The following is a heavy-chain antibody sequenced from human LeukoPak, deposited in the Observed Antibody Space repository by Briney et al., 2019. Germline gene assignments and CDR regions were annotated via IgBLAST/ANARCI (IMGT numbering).Heavy chain of an antibody. Sequence: NPSGTLSLTCAVSGGSISTAHWWNWVRQSPGKGLEWIGEIYHRGNSNYNPSLKSRVSISVDTSKNQFSLKVTSLTAADTAVCYCARDRVTGTRRTDYWGQGTLVTVSS. D-gene: IGHD1-20*01. CDR3: ARDRVTGTRRTDY. V-gene: IGHV4-4*02. CDR1: GGSISTAHW. CDR2: IYHRGNS. J-gene: IGHJ4*02.